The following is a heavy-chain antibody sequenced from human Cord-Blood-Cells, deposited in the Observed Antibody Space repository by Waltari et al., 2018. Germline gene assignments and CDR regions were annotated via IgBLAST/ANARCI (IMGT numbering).Heavy chain of an antibody. D-gene: IGHD6-6*01. V-gene: IGHV4-34*01. J-gene: IGHJ5*02. Sequence: QVQLQQWGAGLLKPSETLSLTCAVSGGSFRGYYWGWIRQPPGKGLGWIGEINHSGSTNYTPSLKSRVTISVDTSKNQFSLKLSSVTAADTAVYYCARKYSSSSSWFDPWGQGTLVTVSS. CDR1: GGSFRGYY. CDR2: INHSGST. CDR3: ARKYSSSSSWFDP.